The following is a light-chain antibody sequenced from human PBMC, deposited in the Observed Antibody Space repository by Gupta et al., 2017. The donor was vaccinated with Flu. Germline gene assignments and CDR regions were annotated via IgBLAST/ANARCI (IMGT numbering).Light chain of an antibody. CDR1: QSISSY. Sequence: DIQMTQSPSSLSASVGDRVTITCRASQSISSYLNWYQQKPGKAPELLIYAASSLQSGVPSRFSGSGSGTDFTLTISSLQFEDSATFYCQESDSEPYTFGQGTKMEIK. CDR3: QESDSEPYT. CDR2: AAS. J-gene: IGKJ2*01. V-gene: IGKV1-39*01.